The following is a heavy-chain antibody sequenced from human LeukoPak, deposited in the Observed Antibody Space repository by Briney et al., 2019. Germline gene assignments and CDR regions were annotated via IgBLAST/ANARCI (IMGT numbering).Heavy chain of an antibody. CDR2: IIPIFGTA. CDR1: GGTFSSYA. J-gene: IGHJ4*02. D-gene: IGHD6-13*01. V-gene: IGHV1-69*13. CDR3: ASTPSYIAAAGTSYYFDY. Sequence: ASVKVSCKASGGTFSSYAISWVRQAPGQGLEWMGGIIPIFGTANYAQKFQGRVTITPDESTSTAYMELSSLRSEDTAVYYCASTPSYIAAAGTSYYFDYWGQGTLVTVSS.